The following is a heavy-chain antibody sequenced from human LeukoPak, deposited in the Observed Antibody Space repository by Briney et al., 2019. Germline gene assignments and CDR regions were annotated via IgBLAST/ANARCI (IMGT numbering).Heavy chain of an antibody. Sequence: GGSLRLSCAASGFTFSSYAMSWVRQAPGKGLEWVSAISGSGTSTYYAESVKGRFTISRDNSKNTLYLQMNSLRAEDTAVYYCAKWGGYHNILTRPYVDWGQGTLVTVSS. D-gene: IGHD3-9*01. CDR3: AKWGGYHNILTRPYVD. J-gene: IGHJ4*02. V-gene: IGHV3-23*01. CDR2: ISGSGTST. CDR1: GFTFSSYA.